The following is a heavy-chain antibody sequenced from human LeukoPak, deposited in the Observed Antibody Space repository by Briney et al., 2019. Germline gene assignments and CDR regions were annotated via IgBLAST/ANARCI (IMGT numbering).Heavy chain of an antibody. D-gene: IGHD1-14*01. V-gene: IGHV3-53*01. CDR1: GFTVITND. CDR3: ARGVEPLAANTLAY. J-gene: IGHJ4*02. Sequence: GGSLRLSCAASGFTVITNDMTWVRQAPGKRLEWVSVPYSDGNTKYSDSVQGRFTISRDNSKNTLYLEMNSLSPDDTAVYYCARGVEPLAANTLAYWGQGTLVTVSS. CDR2: PYSDGNT.